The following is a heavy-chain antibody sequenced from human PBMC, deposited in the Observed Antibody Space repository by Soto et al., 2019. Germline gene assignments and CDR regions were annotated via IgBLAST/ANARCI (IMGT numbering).Heavy chain of an antibody. CDR1: GFTFISYA. J-gene: IGHJ4*02. Sequence: GGSLRLSCAASGFTFISYAMSWVRQAPGRGLEWVSAISGSGGSTYYADSVKGRFTISRDNSKNTLYLQMNSLRAEDTAVYYCAKDVGYYDSSGYYPRPYYFDYWGQGTLVTVSS. D-gene: IGHD3-22*01. CDR2: ISGSGGST. CDR3: AKDVGYYDSSGYYPRPYYFDY. V-gene: IGHV3-23*01.